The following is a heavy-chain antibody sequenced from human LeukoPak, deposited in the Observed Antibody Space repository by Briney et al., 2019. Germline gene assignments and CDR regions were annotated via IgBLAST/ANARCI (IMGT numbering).Heavy chain of an antibody. J-gene: IGHJ4*02. CDR2: IYYSGST. CDR1: GGSISSSNSY. V-gene: IGHV4-39*07. Sequence: SETLSLTCTVSGGSISSSNSYWGWIRQPPGKGLEWIGTIYYSGSTYYNPSLKSRVTISVDTSKNQFSLRLSSVTAADTAVYYCARGRVVGASTPYFDYWGQGTLVTVSS. CDR3: ARGRVVGASTPYFDY. D-gene: IGHD1-26*01.